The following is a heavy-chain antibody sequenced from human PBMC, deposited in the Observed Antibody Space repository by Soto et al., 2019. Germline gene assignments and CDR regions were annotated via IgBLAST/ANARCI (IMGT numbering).Heavy chain of an antibody. CDR3: ASRRSRGRALLFDP. CDR2: IYYSGST. Sequence: PSETLSLTCTVSGGSISSGDYYWSWIRQPPGKGLEWIGYIYYSGSTHYNPSLKSRVTISVDTSKNQFSLKLSSVTAADTAVYYCASRRSRGRALLFDPWGQGTLVTVSS. J-gene: IGHJ5*02. CDR1: GGSISSGDYY. V-gene: IGHV4-30-4*01. D-gene: IGHD1-26*01.